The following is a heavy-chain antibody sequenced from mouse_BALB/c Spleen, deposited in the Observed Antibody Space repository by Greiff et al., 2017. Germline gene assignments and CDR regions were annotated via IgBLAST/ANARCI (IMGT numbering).Heavy chain of an antibody. CDR1: GYTFTSYW. V-gene: IGHV1S81*02. CDR3: ARREIYYGNSGAMDY. J-gene: IGHJ4*01. D-gene: IGHD2-1*01. Sequence: QVQLQQPGAELVKPGASVKLSCKASGYTFTSYWMHWVKQRPGQGLEWIGEINPSNGRTNYNEKFKSKATLTVDKSSSTAYMQLSSLTSEDSAVYYCARREIYYGNSGAMDYWGQGTSVTVSS. CDR2: INPSNGRT.